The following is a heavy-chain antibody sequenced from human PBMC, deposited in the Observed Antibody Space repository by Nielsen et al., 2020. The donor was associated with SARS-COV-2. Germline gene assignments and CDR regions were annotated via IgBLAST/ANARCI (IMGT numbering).Heavy chain of an antibody. D-gene: IGHD1-7*01. CDR2: INHSGST. V-gene: IGHV4-31*03. CDR3: ARGSGTYPY. J-gene: IGHJ4*02. CDR1: GGSISSGGYY. Sequence: SETLSLTCTVSGGSISSGGYYWSWIRQHPGKGLEWIGEINHSGSTNYNPSLKSRVTISVDTSKNQFSLKLSSVTAADTAVYYCARGSGTYPYWGQGTLVTVSS.